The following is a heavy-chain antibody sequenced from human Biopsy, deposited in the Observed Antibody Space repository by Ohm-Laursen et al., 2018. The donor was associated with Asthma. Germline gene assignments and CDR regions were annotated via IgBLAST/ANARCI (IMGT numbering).Heavy chain of an antibody. V-gene: IGHV1-69*04. J-gene: IGHJ4*02. CDR1: GGSFSNFA. CDR3: ARSYDTDSYPVLVLDY. Sequence: VSSVKVSCKASGGSFSNFAFSWVRQAPGHGLEWMGTILTKFDITSCAEKFQGRVTITADKSTSTTYMELSRLRSEDTAVYYCARSYDTDSYPVLVLDYWGQGTLVTVSS. D-gene: IGHD3-22*01. CDR2: ILTKFDIT.